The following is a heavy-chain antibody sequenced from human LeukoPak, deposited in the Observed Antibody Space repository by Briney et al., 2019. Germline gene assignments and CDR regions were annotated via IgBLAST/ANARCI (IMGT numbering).Heavy chain of an antibody. CDR3: ARNNGMDV. V-gene: IGHV3-21*04. CDR1: GFTFSSYS. J-gene: IGHJ6*02. CDR2: ISSSSSYI. Sequence: GGSLRLSCAASGFTFSSYSMNWVRQAPGKGLEWVSSISSSSSYIYVGFLVKGRFTISRDNAKNSLYLQMNSLRAEDTALYHCARNNGMDVWGQGTTVIVSS.